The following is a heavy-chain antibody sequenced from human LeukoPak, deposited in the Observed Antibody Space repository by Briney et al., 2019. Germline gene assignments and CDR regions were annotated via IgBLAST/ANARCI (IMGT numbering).Heavy chain of an antibody. D-gene: IGHD3-9*01. CDR3: ARDPYYDILTGDYMEFTRGYFDY. J-gene: IGHJ4*02. CDR1: GGSISSSSYY. CDR2: IYYSGNT. Sequence: PSETLSLTCTASGGSISSSSYYWGWIRQPPGKGLEWIGSIYYSGNTYYNPSLESRVTLSLDTSKNQFSLKLSSVTAADTAVYYCARDPYYDILTGDYMEFTRGYFDYWGQGTLVTVSS. V-gene: IGHV4-39*07.